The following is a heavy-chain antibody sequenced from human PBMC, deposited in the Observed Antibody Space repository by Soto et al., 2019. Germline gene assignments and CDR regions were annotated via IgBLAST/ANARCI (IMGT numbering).Heavy chain of an antibody. J-gene: IGHJ5*02. D-gene: IGHD6-13*01. V-gene: IGHV4-39*01. CDR3: ARGEYSSSWYMNWFDP. Sequence: QLQLQESGPGLVKPSETLSLTCTVSGGSISSSSYYWGWIRQPPGKGLEWIGSIYHSGSTYYNPSLKSRVTISVDTSKNQFSLKLSSVTAADTAVYYCARGEYSSSWYMNWFDPWGQGTLVTVSS. CDR1: GGSISSSSYY. CDR2: IYHSGST.